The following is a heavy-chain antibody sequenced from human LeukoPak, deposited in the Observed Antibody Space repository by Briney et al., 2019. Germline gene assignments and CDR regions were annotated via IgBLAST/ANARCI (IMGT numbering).Heavy chain of an antibody. V-gene: IGHV1-3*01. J-gene: IGHJ4*02. CDR2: INAGNGNT. CDR1: GYTFTSYA. CDR3: ARAPRPIVATIRYYFDY. Sequence: ASVKVSCKASGYTFTSYAMHWVRQASGQRLEWMGWINAGNGNTKYSQKFQGRVTITRDTSASTAYMELSSLRSEDTAVYYCARAPRPIVATIRYYFDYWGQGTLVTVSS. D-gene: IGHD5-12*01.